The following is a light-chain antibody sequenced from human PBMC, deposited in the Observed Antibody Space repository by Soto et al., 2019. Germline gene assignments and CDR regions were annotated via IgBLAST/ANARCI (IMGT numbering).Light chain of an antibody. Sequence: EIKLTQSPGTLSLSPGERATLSCRASQNVISNYLAWYQLKPGQAPRLFIYGASSRATGIPDRFTGSGSGSDFTLTITKLEPEDFAMYYCQQYGSSPLSFGGGTKVEI. CDR2: GAS. CDR1: QNVISNY. V-gene: IGKV3-20*01. CDR3: QQYGSSPLS. J-gene: IGKJ4*01.